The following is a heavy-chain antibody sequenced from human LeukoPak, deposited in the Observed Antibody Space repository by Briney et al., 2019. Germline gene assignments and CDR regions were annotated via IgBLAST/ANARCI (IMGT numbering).Heavy chain of an antibody. V-gene: IGHV4-30-2*01. CDR2: IYHSGST. CDR1: GGSISSGGYY. D-gene: IGHD3-3*01. CDR3: ARARSGLPDY. J-gene: IGHJ4*02. Sequence: SETLSLTCTVSGGSISSGGYYWSWIRQPPGKGLEWIGYIYHSGSTYYNPSLKSRVTISVDRSKNQFSLKLSSVTAADTAVYYCARARSGLPDYWGQGTLVTVSS.